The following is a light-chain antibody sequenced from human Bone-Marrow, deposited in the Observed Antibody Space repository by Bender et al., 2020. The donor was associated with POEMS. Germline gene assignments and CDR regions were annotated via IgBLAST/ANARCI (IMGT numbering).Light chain of an antibody. J-gene: IGLJ3*02. CDR3: SSYTRIHTCV. CDR1: SSDVGGYDY. Sequence: QSALTQPASVSGSPGQSITISCTGTSSDVGGYDYVSWYKQLPGKAPKLIIYEVSRRPSRVSNRFSGSKSGNTASLTISGLQPEDEADYHCSSYTRIHTCVFGGGTKLTVL. CDR2: EVS. V-gene: IGLV2-14*01.